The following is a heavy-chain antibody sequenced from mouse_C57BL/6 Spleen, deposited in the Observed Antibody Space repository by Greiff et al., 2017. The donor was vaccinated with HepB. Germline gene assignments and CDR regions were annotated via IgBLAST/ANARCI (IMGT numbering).Heavy chain of an antibody. V-gene: IGHV1-4*01. CDR3: ARDYGSSPPGFAY. D-gene: IGHD1-1*01. CDR1: GYTFTSYT. J-gene: IGHJ3*01. CDR2: INPSSGYT. Sequence: VQLQQSGAELARPGASVKMSCKASGYTFTSYTMHWVKQRPGQGLEWIGYINPSSGYTKYNQKFKDKATLTADKSSSTAYMQLSSLTSEDSAVYYCARDYGSSPPGFAYWGQGTLVTVSA.